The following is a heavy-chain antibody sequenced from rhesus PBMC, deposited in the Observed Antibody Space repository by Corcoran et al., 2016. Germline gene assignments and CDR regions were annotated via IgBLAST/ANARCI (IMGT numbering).Heavy chain of an antibody. CDR2: INSGGGST. D-gene: IGHD4-4*01. J-gene: IGHJ5-2*02. Sequence: QLVESGGGLIQPGGSLRLSCAASGFTFSSYGMYWVRQAPGKGLEWISAINSGGGSTYYADSVKGRFTISRDNSKNTLSLQMNSLRAEDTAVYYCAKDEGGSYGPLDVWGRGVLVTVSS. CDR1: GFTFSSYG. V-gene: IGHV3S25*01. CDR3: AKDEGGSYGPLDV.